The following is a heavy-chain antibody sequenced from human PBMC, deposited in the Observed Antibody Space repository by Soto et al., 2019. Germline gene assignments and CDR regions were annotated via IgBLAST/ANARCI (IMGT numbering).Heavy chain of an antibody. CDR2: IDPSDSQT. CDR3: ARQIYDSDTGPNFQYYFDS. D-gene: IGHD3-22*01. J-gene: IGHJ4*02. Sequence: GESLKISCKGSGYSFAGYWITWVRQKPGKVLEWMGRIDPSDSQTYYSPSFRGHVTISVTKSITTVFLQWSSLRASDTAMYHCARQIYDSDTGPNFQYYFDSWGQGXPVTVS. V-gene: IGHV5-10-1*01. CDR1: GYSFAGYW.